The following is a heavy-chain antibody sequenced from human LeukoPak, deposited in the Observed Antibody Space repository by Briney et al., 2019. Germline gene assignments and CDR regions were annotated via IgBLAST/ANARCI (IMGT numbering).Heavy chain of an antibody. D-gene: IGHD3-22*01. Sequence: GGSLRLSCVASGFTFSSYAMSWVRQAPGKGLEWVSAISESGGYTKYADPVKGRFTISRDNSKNTLYLQMNSLKAEDTAAYYCATEDSSDYYSFDYWGQGTLVTVSS. CDR2: ISESGGYT. CDR1: GFTFSSYA. CDR3: ATEDSSDYYSFDY. V-gene: IGHV3-23*01. J-gene: IGHJ4*02.